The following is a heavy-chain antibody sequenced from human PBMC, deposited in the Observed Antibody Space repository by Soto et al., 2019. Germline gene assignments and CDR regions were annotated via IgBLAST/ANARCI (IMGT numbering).Heavy chain of an antibody. D-gene: IGHD7-27*01. V-gene: IGHV1-18*01. Sequence: ASVKVSCKASGYTFSSYGVNWARQAPGRGLEWVGWVSAYNGDTYYAQNLQGRVTLTTDTSTSTAYMDMRSLTSDDTAVYYCAKAGDPPYYGMDVWGQGTTVTVSS. CDR2: VSAYNGDT. CDR3: AKAGDPPYYGMDV. CDR1: GYTFSSYG. J-gene: IGHJ6*02.